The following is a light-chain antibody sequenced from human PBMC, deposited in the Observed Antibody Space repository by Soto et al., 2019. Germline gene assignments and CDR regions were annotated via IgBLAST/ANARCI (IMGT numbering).Light chain of an antibody. CDR2: DVS. Sequence: QSVLTQPASVSGSPGQSITISCTGTSSDVGGYNYVSWYQQYPGKAPKLLIYDVSNRPSGVSNRFSGSKSGNTASLTISGLQAEDEADYYCSSYTSSSLLFGAGTQLTV. V-gene: IGLV2-14*01. CDR1: SSDVGGYNY. CDR3: SSYTSSSLL. J-gene: IGLJ2*01.